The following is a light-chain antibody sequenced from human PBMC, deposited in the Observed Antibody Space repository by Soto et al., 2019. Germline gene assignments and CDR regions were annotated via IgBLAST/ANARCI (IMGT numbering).Light chain of an antibody. V-gene: IGKV1-5*03. J-gene: IGKJ4*01. CDR1: QTISSW. CDR3: QQYDNPPLT. Sequence: DIQMTQSPSTLSGSVGDRVTIRCRASQTISSWLACYQQKPGKAPKLLIYKASTLKSGVPSRFSGSGSGTDFTFTTSSLQPEDIATYYCQQYDNPPLTFGGGTKVDIK. CDR2: KAS.